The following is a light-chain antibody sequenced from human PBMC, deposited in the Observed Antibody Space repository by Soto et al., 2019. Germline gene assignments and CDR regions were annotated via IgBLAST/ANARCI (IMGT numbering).Light chain of an antibody. J-gene: IGLJ1*01. CDR3: CSYAGSSTYV. CDR1: SSDVGSYNL. CDR2: EGS. V-gene: IGLV2-23*01. Sequence: LTQPASVSGSPGQSITISCTGTSSDVGSYNLVSWYQQYPGKAPKVMIYEGSKRPSGVSNRFSGSKSGNTASLTISGLQTEDEADYYCCSYAGSSTYVFGTGTKVTVL.